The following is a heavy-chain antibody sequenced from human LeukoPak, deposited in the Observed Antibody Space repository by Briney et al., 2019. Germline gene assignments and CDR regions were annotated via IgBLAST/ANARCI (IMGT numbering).Heavy chain of an antibody. J-gene: IGHJ4*02. CDR3: ASPSLDSSGWSTKLDY. CDR2: IYPGDSDT. V-gene: IGHV5-51*01. Sequence: GESLKISCKGSGYSFTSYWLGWVRQMPGKGLEWMGIIYPGDSDTRYSPSFQGHVTISADKSISTAYLQWSSLKASDTAMYYCASPSLDSSGWSTKLDYWGQGTLVTVSS. D-gene: IGHD6-19*01. CDR1: GYSFTSYW.